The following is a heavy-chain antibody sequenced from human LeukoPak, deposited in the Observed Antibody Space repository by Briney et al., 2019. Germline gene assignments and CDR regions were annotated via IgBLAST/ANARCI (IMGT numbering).Heavy chain of an antibody. CDR2: VKNDGSEK. Sequence: GGSLRLSCAASGFPFSTYWITWVRQAPGKGLEWVANVKNDGSEKYYVDSVKGRFTISRDNAENSLFLQMNSLRVEDTAIYYCTRDSGLTGYDLLDYWGQGTLVTVSS. J-gene: IGHJ4*02. CDR1: GFPFSTYW. CDR3: TRDSGLTGYDLLDY. D-gene: IGHD5-12*01. V-gene: IGHV3-7*01.